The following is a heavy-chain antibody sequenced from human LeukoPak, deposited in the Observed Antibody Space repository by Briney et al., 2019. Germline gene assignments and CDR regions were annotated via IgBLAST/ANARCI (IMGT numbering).Heavy chain of an antibody. CDR1: GGSISSSSYY. CDR3: ARLVRDDYVWGSCRYTFDY. J-gene: IGHJ4*02. CDR2: IYYSGST. D-gene: IGHD3-16*02. V-gene: IGHV4-39*01. Sequence: PSETLSLTCTVSGGSISSSSYYWGWIRQPPGKGLEWIGSIYYSGSTYYNPSLKSRVPISVDTSKNQFSLKLSSVTAADTAVYYCARLVRDDYVWGSCRYTFDYWGQGTLVTVSS.